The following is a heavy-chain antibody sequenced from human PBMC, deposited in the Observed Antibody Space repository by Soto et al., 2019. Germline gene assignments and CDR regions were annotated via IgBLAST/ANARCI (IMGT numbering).Heavy chain of an antibody. Sequence: QVQLQQSGPGLVQPSQTLSLTCAISGDSVSSTSTAWSWIRQSPSRGLEWLGRTYYRSNWYTDYAVSVKSRITISPDTSKNQFSLQQNSVTPEDTAVYYCARGSYYSGWVWGQGTLVTVSS. CDR2: TYYRSNWYT. D-gene: IGHD6-19*01. CDR1: GDSVSSTSTA. V-gene: IGHV6-1*01. CDR3: ARGSYYSGWV. J-gene: IGHJ4*02.